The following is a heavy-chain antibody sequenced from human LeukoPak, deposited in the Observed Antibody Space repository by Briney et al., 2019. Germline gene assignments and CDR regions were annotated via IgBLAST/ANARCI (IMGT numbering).Heavy chain of an antibody. CDR1: GFTFNTYW. Sequence: GGSQRLSCAASGFTFNTYWMHWVHQAPGKGLVWVARVNREGTTTTYADSVKGRFTISRDNAKNTLYLQMNNLRAEDTAVYYCARDLDWILFDYWGQGTLVTVSS. CDR2: VNREGTTT. CDR3: ARDLDWILFDY. J-gene: IGHJ4*02. D-gene: IGHD3-9*01. V-gene: IGHV3-74*03.